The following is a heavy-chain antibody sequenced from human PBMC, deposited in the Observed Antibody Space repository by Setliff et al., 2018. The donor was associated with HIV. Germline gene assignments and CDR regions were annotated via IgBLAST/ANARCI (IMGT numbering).Heavy chain of an antibody. Sequence: GGSLRLSCAASGFTFSFYAMSWVRQAPGKGLEWVSTISGSNDISGSRNSTHYAESVKGRFTISRDNSRNIVFLQMYGLRTEDTAIYYCAKGIKWLAPWGQGTPVTVSS. D-gene: IGHD2-15*01. V-gene: IGHV3-23*01. CDR2: ISGSNDISGSRNST. CDR3: AKGIKWLAP. CDR1: GFTFSFYA. J-gene: IGHJ5*02.